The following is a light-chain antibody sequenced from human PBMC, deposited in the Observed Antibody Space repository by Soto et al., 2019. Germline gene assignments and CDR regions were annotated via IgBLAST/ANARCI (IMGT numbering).Light chain of an antibody. Sequence: EIVLTQSPGTLSLSPGEIATLCCRASQSVFNNHIGWYQQKPGQAPRRIIFGASFRATGIPDRFSGSGSGTDFTLTISRLEPEDVAVYYCQQYGSSPTTLGQGTKVDI. J-gene: IGKJ1*01. V-gene: IGKV3-20*01. CDR1: QSVFNNH. CDR2: GAS. CDR3: QQYGSSPTT.